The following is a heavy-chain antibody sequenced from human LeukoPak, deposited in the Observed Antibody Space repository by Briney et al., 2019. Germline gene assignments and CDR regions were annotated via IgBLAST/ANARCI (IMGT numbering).Heavy chain of an antibody. V-gene: IGHV1-69*05. CDR1: GGTFSSYA. D-gene: IGHD3-22*01. CDR2: IIPIFGTA. J-gene: IGHJ5*02. Sequence: VASVKVSCKASGGTFSSYAIGWVRQAPGQGLEWMGRIIPIFGTANYAQKFQGRVTITTDESTSTAYMELSSLRSEDTAVYYCARYYYDSSGSPEGGFDPWGQGTLVTVSS. CDR3: ARYYYDSSGSPEGGFDP.